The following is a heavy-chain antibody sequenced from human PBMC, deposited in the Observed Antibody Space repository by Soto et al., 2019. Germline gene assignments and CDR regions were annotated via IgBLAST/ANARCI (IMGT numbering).Heavy chain of an antibody. Sequence: QVQLLQSGAEVKKPGASVKVSCKASGYTFTSHGISWVRQAPGQGLEWMGWISPYNGNTNYPQKLQGRVTMTTDTSTSTAYMELRSLRSDDTAVYYCAGRAYCTNGACFLDYWGQGILVTVSS. V-gene: IGHV1-18*01. CDR3: AGRAYCTNGACFLDY. D-gene: IGHD2-8*01. CDR1: GYTFTSHG. J-gene: IGHJ4*02. CDR2: ISPYNGNT.